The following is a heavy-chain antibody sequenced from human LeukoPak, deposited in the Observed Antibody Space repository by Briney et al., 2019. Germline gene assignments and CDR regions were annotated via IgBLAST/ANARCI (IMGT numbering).Heavy chain of an antibody. J-gene: IGHJ4*02. CDR1: GFLDSSKY. Sequence: GGSLTLSCAASGFLDSSKYMSWVRQAPGKGLEWVSVIYSGGTTYYADSVKGRFTISRDNSKNTLFLQMNSLSAEDTAIYYCARFYDSSGYLDYWGQGTLVTVSA. CDR3: ARFYDSSGYLDY. V-gene: IGHV3-66*01. CDR2: IYSGGTT. D-gene: IGHD3-22*01.